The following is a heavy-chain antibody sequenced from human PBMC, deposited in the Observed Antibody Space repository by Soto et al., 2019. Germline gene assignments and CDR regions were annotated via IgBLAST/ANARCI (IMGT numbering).Heavy chain of an antibody. J-gene: IGHJ3*01. D-gene: IGHD4-17*01. CDR3: ASTNSYGDYDV. Sequence: EVKLVESGGGLVQPGGSLRLSCAVSGFTLSDYYIDWVRQAPGKGLEWLARSRDKGNSFSTDYAACVKGRLSISRDDSESSVLLQMNSLRTEDTSLYYCASTNSYGDYDVWGQGTVVIVSS. CDR1: GFTLSDYY. CDR2: SRDKGNSFST. V-gene: IGHV3-72*01.